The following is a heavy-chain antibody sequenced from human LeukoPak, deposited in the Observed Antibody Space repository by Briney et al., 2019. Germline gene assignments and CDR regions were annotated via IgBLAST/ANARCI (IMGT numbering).Heavy chain of an antibody. J-gene: IGHJ4*02. V-gene: IGHV1-18*01. CDR1: GYNFDNYG. Sequence: ASVKVSCKASGYNFDNYGISWVRQAPGQGLEWMGWISGNNDNPNYGQKFQGRFTVTTDSSTSTAYMELRNLTFDDTAVYYCARDGTSADDYWGQGTLVTVSS. CDR3: ARDGTSADDY. CDR2: ISGNNDNP. D-gene: IGHD1-26*01.